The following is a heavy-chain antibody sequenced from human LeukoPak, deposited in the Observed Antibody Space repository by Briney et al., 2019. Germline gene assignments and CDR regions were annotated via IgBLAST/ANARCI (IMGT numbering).Heavy chain of an antibody. V-gene: IGHV1-2*02. D-gene: IGHD7-27*01. J-gene: IGHJ4*02. CDR1: GSTFTDDD. Sequence: ASVKVSDKAVGSTFTDDDFHWLREAPGQGIEWMGWIHPGRGDTNIAQKFQGRVSLTRDMSISTAYMELSRLTYGDRAVYYCARHHHWGPNYWGQGTLVSVSS. CDR2: IHPGRGDT. CDR3: ARHHHWGPNY.